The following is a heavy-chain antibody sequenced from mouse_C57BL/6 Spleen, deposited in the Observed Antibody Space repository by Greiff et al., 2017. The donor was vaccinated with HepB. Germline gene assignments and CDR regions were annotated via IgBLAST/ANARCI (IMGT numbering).Heavy chain of an antibody. V-gene: IGHV1-69*01. CDR1: GYTFTSYW. CDR3: ARSTAQATYYFDY. Sequence: VQLQQPGAELVMPGASVKLSCKASGYTFTSYWMHWVKQRPGQGLEWIGEIDPSASYTNYNQKFKGKSTLTVDKSSSTAYMQLSSLTSEDSAVYYCARSTAQATYYFDYGGQGTTLTVSS. D-gene: IGHD3-2*02. J-gene: IGHJ2*01. CDR2: IDPSASYT.